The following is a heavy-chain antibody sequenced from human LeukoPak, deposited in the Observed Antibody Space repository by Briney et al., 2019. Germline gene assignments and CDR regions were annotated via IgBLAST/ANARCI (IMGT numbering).Heavy chain of an antibody. CDR3: ARDCPVYYDNRVDAFDI. Sequence: SETLSLTCTVSGGSISSYYWSWIRQPPGKGLEWIGYIYYSGSTYYNPSLKSRVTISLDTSKNQFSLRLSSVTAADTAVYYCARDCPVYYDNRVDAFDIWGQGTMVTVSS. J-gene: IGHJ3*02. CDR2: IYYSGST. V-gene: IGHV4-59*12. CDR1: GGSISSYY. D-gene: IGHD3-22*01.